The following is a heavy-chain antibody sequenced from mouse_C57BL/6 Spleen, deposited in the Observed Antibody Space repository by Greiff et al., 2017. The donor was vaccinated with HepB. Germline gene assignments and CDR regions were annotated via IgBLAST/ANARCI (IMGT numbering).Heavy chain of an antibody. Sequence: EVKVEESGGGLVQPGGSLKLSCAASGFTFSAYYMYWVRQTPEKSLEWVAYISNSGGSPYYPDTVKGRVTISRDNAKNTLYLQMSRLKSDDSAIYSWARRYDYGGWYYFDYWGQGTTLTVSS. J-gene: IGHJ2*01. CDR1: GFTFSAYY. V-gene: IGHV5-12*01. CDR2: ISNSGGSP. CDR3: ARRYDYGGWYYFDY. D-gene: IGHD2-4*01.